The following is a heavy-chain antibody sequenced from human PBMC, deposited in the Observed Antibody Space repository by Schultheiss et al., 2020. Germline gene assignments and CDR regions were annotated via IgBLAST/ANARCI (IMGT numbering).Heavy chain of an antibody. Sequence: ASVKVSCKASGYTFTGYYMHWVRQAPGQGLEWMGWINPNSGGTNYAQKFQGRVTMTRDTSISTAYMELSRLRSDDTAVYYCARDGGGYGSGSSFRGDYWGQGTLVTVSS. CDR3: ARDGGGYGSGSSFRGDY. D-gene: IGHD3-10*01. V-gene: IGHV1-2*02. CDR1: GYTFTGYY. J-gene: IGHJ4*02. CDR2: INPNSGGT.